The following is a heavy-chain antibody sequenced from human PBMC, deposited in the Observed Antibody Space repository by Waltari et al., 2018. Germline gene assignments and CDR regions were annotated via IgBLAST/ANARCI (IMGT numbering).Heavy chain of an antibody. CDR3: ARALSRRAAAGTVDY. CDR2: IYYSGST. CDR1: GGSISSGGYY. D-gene: IGHD6-13*01. V-gene: IGHV4-31*03. Sequence: QVQLQESGPGLVKPSQTLSLTCPVSGGSISSGGYYWRWIRQHPGKGLEWIGYIYYSGSTYYNPSLKSRVTISVDTSKNQFSLKLSSVTAADTAVYYCARALSRRAAAGTVDYWGQGTLVTVSS. J-gene: IGHJ4*02.